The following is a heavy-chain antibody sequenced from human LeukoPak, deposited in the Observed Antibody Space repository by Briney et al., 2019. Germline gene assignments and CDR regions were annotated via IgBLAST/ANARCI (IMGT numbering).Heavy chain of an antibody. Sequence: GGSLRLSCAASGFTSSSYAMNWVRQAPGKGLDWVSTISESGGNTYYADSVKGRFTISRDNSKNTLYLQMNSLRAKDTAVYYCAKHLGFCSGGRCYSGPAFDIWGQGTMVTVSS. CDR2: ISESGGNT. CDR1: GFTSSSYA. D-gene: IGHD2-15*01. V-gene: IGHV3-23*01. J-gene: IGHJ3*02. CDR3: AKHLGFCSGGRCYSGPAFDI.